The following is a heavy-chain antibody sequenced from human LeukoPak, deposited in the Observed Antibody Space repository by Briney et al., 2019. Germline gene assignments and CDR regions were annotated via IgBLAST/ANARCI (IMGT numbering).Heavy chain of an antibody. CDR2: ISTYNGNT. J-gene: IGHJ2*01. CDR3: ARGQVYWYFDL. V-gene: IGHV1-18*01. Sequence: ASVKVSCKASGYTFTNYGISWVRQAPGQGLEWMGWISTYNGNTNYAQKVQGRVTMTTDTSTNTAYMEQRSLTSDDTAVYYCARGQVYWYFDLWGRGTLVTVSS. CDR1: GYTFTNYG.